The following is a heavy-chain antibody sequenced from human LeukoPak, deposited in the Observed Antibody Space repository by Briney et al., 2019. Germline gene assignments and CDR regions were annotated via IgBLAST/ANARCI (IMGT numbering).Heavy chain of an antibody. CDR3: ARHEGWTPYYYYMGV. J-gene: IGHJ6*03. CDR2: IYYSGST. Sequence: PSETLSLTCTVSGGSISSSSYYWGWIRQPPGKGLEWIGSIYYSGSTYYNASLKSRVTISVDTSKNQFFLKLSSVAAADTAVYYCARHEGWTPYYYYMGVWGKGTTVTVSS. CDR1: GGSISSSSYY. V-gene: IGHV4-39*01. D-gene: IGHD6-19*01.